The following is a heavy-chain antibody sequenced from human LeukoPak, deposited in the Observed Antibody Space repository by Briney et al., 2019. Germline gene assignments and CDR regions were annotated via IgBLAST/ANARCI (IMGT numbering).Heavy chain of an antibody. CDR1: GYSISSGYY. V-gene: IGHV4-38-2*02. CDR2: IYHSGST. CDR3: ARESHQYSSSSGLYYYYYMDV. J-gene: IGHJ6*03. Sequence: PSETLSLTCTVSGYSISSGYYWGWIRQPPGKGLEWIGSIYHSGSTYYNPSLKSRVTISVDTSKNQFSLKLSSVTAADTAVYYCARESHQYSSSSGLYYYYYMDVWGKGTTVTVSS. D-gene: IGHD6-6*01.